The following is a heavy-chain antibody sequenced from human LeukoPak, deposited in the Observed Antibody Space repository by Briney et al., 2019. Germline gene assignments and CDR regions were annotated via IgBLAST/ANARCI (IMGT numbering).Heavy chain of an antibody. J-gene: IGHJ3*02. D-gene: IGHD3-22*01. V-gene: IGHV4-34*01. CDR3: ARPLQESSGYYYTPHDAFDI. CDR1: RGSFSGYY. CDR2: KNHRGST. Sequence: SQTLCLICAVSRGSFSGYYWSCILEPPAKGLEWSVDKNHRGSTNYNPSLKSRVTISVDTSKNQFSLKLSSVTAADTAVYYCARPLQESSGYYYTPHDAFDIWGQGTMVTVSS.